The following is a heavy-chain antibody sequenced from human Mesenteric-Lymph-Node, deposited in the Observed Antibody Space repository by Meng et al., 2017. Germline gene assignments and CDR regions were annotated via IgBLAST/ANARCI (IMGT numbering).Heavy chain of an antibody. CDR2: IYYSGST. Sequence: VRLQGAGPGLWKPSQTPSLSCTVSGCSISSGDYYWSWIRQPPGKGLEWIGYIYYSGSTYYNPSLKSRVTISVDTSKNQFSLKLSSVTAADTAVYYCARGPTTYFDYWGQGTLVTVSS. CDR3: ARGPTTYFDY. J-gene: IGHJ4*02. CDR1: GCSISSGDYY. V-gene: IGHV4-30-4*01. D-gene: IGHD4-17*01.